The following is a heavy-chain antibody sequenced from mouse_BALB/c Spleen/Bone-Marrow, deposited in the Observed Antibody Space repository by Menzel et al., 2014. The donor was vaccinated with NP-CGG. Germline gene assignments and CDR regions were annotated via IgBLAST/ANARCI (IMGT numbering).Heavy chain of an antibody. D-gene: IGHD3-1*01. CDR1: GFTFSSYT. CDR3: TRHVGNPYAMDY. CDR2: ISNGGGST. Sequence: EVKLVESGGGLVQPGGSLKLSCAASGFTFSSYTMSWVRRTPEKRLEWVAYISNGGGSTYYPDTIKGRFTISRDNAKNTLYLQMSSLKSEDTAMYYCTRHVGNPYAMDYWGQGTSATVSS. V-gene: IGHV5-12-2*01. J-gene: IGHJ4*01.